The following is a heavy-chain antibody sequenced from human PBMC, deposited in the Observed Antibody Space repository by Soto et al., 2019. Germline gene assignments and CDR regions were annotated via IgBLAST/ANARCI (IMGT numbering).Heavy chain of an antibody. CDR1: GFTFSDYY. D-gene: IGHD2-15*01. J-gene: IGHJ4*02. Sequence: GGSLRLSCAASGFTFSDYYMSWIRQAPGKGLEWVSYISSSGSTIYYADSVKGRFTISRDNAKNSLYLQMNSLRAEDTAVYYCARFWRSRDDIVVVVAANWGQGTLVTVSS. V-gene: IGHV3-11*01. CDR3: ARFWRSRDDIVVVVAAN. CDR2: ISSSGSTI.